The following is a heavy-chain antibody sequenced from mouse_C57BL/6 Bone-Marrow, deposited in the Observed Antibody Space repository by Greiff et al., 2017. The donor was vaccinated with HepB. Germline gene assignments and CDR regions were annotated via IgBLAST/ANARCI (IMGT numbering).Heavy chain of an antibody. CDR2: IDTGNGYT. CDR1: GYTFTSYG. CDR3: ARWGWLLRLYYFDD. Sequence: VHVQQSGAELVRPGSSVKLSCKTSGYTFTSYGIHWVKQRPGQGLEWIGDIDTGNGYTEYNEKFKGKATLTSDTSSSTAYMQLSSLTSEDSAIYFCARWGWLLRLYYFDDWGKGTTLTVSS. V-gene: IGHV1-58*01. J-gene: IGHJ2*01. D-gene: IGHD2-3*01.